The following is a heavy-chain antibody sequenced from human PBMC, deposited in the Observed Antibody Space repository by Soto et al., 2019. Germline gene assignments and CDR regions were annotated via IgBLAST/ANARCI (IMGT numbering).Heavy chain of an antibody. CDR1: GFTFSSSA. V-gene: IGHV3-23*01. Sequence: GGSLRLSCAASGFTFSSSAISWVRQTPGKGLEEVSGISGSGDSTYYADSLKGRFTISRDNSKNTLYLQMDSLRAEDTAVYYCAKAFFSTTSANYYYMDVWGKGTTVTVSS. D-gene: IGHD2-2*01. CDR2: ISGSGDST. J-gene: IGHJ6*03. CDR3: AKAFFSTTSANYYYMDV.